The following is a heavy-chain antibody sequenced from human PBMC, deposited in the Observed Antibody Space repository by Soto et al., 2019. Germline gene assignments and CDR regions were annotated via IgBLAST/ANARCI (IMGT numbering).Heavy chain of an antibody. CDR2: ISSSSSYI. V-gene: IGHV3-21*01. J-gene: IGHJ6*03. CDR1: GFTFSSYS. D-gene: IGHD3-3*01. CDR3: ARVARFKTISGYMDV. Sequence: EVQLVESGGGLVKPGGSLRLSCAASGFTFSSYSMNWVRQAPGKGLEWVSSISSSSSYIYYADSVKGRFTISRDNAKNSLYLKMNSLRAEDTAVYYCARVARFKTISGYMDVWGKGTTVTVSS.